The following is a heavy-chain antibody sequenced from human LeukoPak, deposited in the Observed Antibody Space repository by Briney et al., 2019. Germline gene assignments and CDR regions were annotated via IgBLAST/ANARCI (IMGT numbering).Heavy chain of an antibody. J-gene: IGHJ4*02. Sequence: GGSLRLSCAASGFIFSNYGMNWVRQAPGKGLEWVAAISASGSATSYADSVRGRFTISRDNSKSTTYLQMNSLRAEDTAVYYCAKSITIFAQYYFDYWGQGTLVTVSS. CDR1: GFIFSNYG. CDR2: ISASGSAT. CDR3: AKSITIFAQYYFDY. V-gene: IGHV3-23*01. D-gene: IGHD3-3*01.